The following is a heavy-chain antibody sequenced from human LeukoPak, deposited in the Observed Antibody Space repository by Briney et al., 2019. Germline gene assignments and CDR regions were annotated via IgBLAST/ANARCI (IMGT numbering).Heavy chain of an antibody. CDR1: GFTFSSYA. CDR2: ISGSGGNT. V-gene: IGHV3-23*01. Sequence: GGSLRLSCVASGFTFSSYAMTWVRQAPGKGLEWVSTISGSGGNTYFADSVKGRFTISRDNSKNTMFLQMNSLRAEDTAVYYCAKTVRYCSGGSCHGDYFDYWGQGTQVTVSS. D-gene: IGHD2-15*01. J-gene: IGHJ4*02. CDR3: AKTVRYCSGGSCHGDYFDY.